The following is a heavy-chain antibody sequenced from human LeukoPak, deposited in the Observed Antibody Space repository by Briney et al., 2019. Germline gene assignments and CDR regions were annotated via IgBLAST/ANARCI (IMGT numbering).Heavy chain of an antibody. J-gene: IGHJ4*02. CDR3: ASAAPEDYFDH. V-gene: IGHV4-38-2*02. D-gene: IGHD2-15*01. CDR1: GSISSDYY. Sequence: SETLSLTCTVSGSISSDYYWGWIRQPPGKGLEWIGSLYHDGDIFYNPSLKSRVSLSVDTSKSHFSLEVYSVTAADTAVYYCASAAPEDYFDHWGQGVLVTVSS. CDR2: LYHDGDI.